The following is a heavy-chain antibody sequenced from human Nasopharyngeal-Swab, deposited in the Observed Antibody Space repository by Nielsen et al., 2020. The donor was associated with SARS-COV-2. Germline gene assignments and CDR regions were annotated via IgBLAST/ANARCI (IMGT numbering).Heavy chain of an antibody. CDR2: IYYSGST. V-gene: IGHV4-31*03. J-gene: IGHJ6*02. CDR1: GCSISSGGYY. CDR3: ARVHYYGSGGWSNWYGADYYYGVDV. Sequence: SETLSLTCTVSGCSISSGGYYWSWIRQRPGKALEWIGYIYYSGSTYYNPSHKSRVTISVDTSKNQFSLNLSSVTAADTAVYYCARVHYYGSGGWSNWYGADYYYGVDVWGQGTTVTVSS. D-gene: IGHD3-10*01.